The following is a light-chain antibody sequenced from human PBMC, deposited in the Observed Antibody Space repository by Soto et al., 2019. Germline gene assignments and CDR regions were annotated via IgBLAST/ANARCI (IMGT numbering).Light chain of an antibody. J-gene: IGKJ1*01. CDR2: AAS. CDR1: QGISSY. V-gene: IGKV1-8*01. Sequence: AIRMTQSPSSFSASTGDRVTITCRASQGISSYLAWYQQKPGTAPKLLIYAASTLQSGVPSRFSGSGSGTDFTLTLSCLQSEDFATYSCQQYYSDPWTFGQGTKVEIK. CDR3: QQYYSDPWT.